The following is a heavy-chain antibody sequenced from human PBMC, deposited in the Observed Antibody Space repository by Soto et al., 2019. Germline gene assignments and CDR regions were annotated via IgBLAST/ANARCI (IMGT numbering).Heavy chain of an antibody. D-gene: IGHD6-13*01. CDR2: ISYDGSNK. CDR1: GFTFSSYA. CDR3: ARANFDSSSWYNASGY. J-gene: IGHJ4*02. Sequence: QVQLVESGGGVVQPGRSLRLSCAASGFTFSSYAMHWARQAPGKGLEWVAVISYDGSNKYYADSVKGRFTISRDNSKNTLYLQMNSLRAEDTAVYYCARANFDSSSWYNASGYWGQGTLVTVSS. V-gene: IGHV3-30-3*01.